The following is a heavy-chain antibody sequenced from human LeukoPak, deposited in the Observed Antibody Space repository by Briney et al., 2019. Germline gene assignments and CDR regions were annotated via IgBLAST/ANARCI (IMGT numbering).Heavy chain of an antibody. Sequence: SETLSLTCAVYGGSFSGYYWSWIRQPPGKGLEWIGEINHSGSTNYNPSLKSRVTISVDTSKNQFSLKLSSVTAADTAVYYCARRLGVLGYCSSTSCYLPRGRRGWFDPWGQGTLVTVSS. CDR1: GGSFSGYY. CDR2: INHSGST. D-gene: IGHD2-2*01. V-gene: IGHV4-34*01. J-gene: IGHJ5*02. CDR3: ARRLGVLGYCSSTSCYLPRGRRGWFDP.